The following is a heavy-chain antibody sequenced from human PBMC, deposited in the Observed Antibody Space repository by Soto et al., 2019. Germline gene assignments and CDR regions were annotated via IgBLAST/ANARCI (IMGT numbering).Heavy chain of an antibody. CDR3: ARALGDVVMTPYQPGGMDV. J-gene: IGHJ6*02. CDR2: IWYDGSNK. D-gene: IGHD3-22*01. Sequence: HPGGSLRLSCAASGFTFSSYGMHWVRQAPGKGLEWVAVIWYDGSNKYYADSVKGRFTISRDNSKNTLYLQMNSLRAEDTAVYYCARALGDVVMTPYQPGGMDVWGQGTTVTVSS. V-gene: IGHV3-33*01. CDR1: GFTFSSYG.